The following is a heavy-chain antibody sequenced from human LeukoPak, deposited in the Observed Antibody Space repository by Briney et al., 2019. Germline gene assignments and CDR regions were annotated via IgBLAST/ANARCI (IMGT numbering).Heavy chain of an antibody. Sequence: GGSLRLSCAASGFTFSNFAMTWVRQAPGKGLEWVSSIVGSSSTYYADSLKGRFTISRDNAKNSLYLQMNSLRAEDTAVYYCARASDPWLQLTWDQGTLVTVSS. CDR3: ARASDPWLQLT. J-gene: IGHJ5*02. D-gene: IGHD5-24*01. CDR1: GFTFSNFA. V-gene: IGHV3-21*04. CDR2: IVGSSST.